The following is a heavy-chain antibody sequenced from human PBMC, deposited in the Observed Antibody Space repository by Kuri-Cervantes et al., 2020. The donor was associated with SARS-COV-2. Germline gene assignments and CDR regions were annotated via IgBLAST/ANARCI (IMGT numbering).Heavy chain of an antibody. CDR3: ARPYCSSTSCYTEDPYYYGMDV. J-gene: IGHJ6*02. V-gene: IGHV1-69*13. CDR1: GDTLNHYI. Sequence: SVKVSCKASGDTLNHYILNWVRQAPGQGLEWMGGIIPIFGTANYAQKFQGRVTITADESTSTAYKELSSLRSEDTAVYYCARPYCSSTSCYTEDPYYYGMDVWGQGTTVTVSS. CDR2: IIPIFGTA. D-gene: IGHD2-2*02.